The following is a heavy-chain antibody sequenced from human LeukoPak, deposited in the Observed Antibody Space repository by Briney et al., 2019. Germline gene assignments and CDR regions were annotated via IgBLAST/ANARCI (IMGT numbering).Heavy chain of an antibody. Sequence: SQTLSLTCAVSGGSISSGGYSWSWIRQPPGKGLEWIGSAYYSGSPYYDPSLKSRVTISVDTSKNQFSLKLSSVTAADTAVYYCASHSAGYDILTGYHSYNSFDPWGQGILVTVSS. CDR1: GGSISSGGYS. J-gene: IGHJ5*02. CDR2: AYYSGSP. D-gene: IGHD3-9*01. V-gene: IGHV4-30-2*03. CDR3: ASHSAGYDILTGYHSYNSFDP.